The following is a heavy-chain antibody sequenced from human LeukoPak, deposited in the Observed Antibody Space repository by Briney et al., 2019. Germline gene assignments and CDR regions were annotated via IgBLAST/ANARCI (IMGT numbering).Heavy chain of an antibody. V-gene: IGHV3-23*01. Sequence: GGSLRLPCAASGFTFSSYAMSWVRQAPGKGLEWVSAISGSGGSTYYADSVKGRFTISRDNSKNTLYLQMNSLRAEDTAVYYCARPKGKAGYYYYYYMDVWGKGTTVTVSS. CDR2: ISGSGGST. J-gene: IGHJ6*03. CDR1: GFTFSSYA. D-gene: IGHD3-10*01. CDR3: ARPKGKAGYYYYYYMDV.